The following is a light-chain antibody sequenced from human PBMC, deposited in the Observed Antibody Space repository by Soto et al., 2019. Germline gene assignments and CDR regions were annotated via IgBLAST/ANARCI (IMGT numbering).Light chain of an antibody. V-gene: IGKV1-5*03. J-gene: IGKJ2*01. CDR3: QQYSSYTPYT. CDR2: KAS. Sequence: DIQMTQSPSTLSASVGDRVTITCRASQTISTWLAWYQQKPGKAPKLLIYKASTLQGGVPSRFSGSGSGTEFTLTISSLQPNGFATYDCQQYSSYTPYTFGQGTNLEIK. CDR1: QTISTW.